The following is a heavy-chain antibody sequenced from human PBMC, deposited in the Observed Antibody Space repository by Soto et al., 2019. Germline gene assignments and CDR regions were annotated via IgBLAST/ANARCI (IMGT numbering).Heavy chain of an antibody. J-gene: IGHJ3*02. CDR2: IYYSGST. V-gene: IGHV4-30-4*01. CDR3: ARPRSIDLGAFDI. CDR1: GYSMRSGDYY. Sequence: KTSETLSLTCAVSGYSMRSGDYYWSWIRQPPGKGLEWIGYIYYSGSTFYNPSLKSRITMSVDAARNQFSLRLTSVHAADTAVYYCARPRSIDLGAFDIWGQGTLVTVSS. D-gene: IGHD3-16*01.